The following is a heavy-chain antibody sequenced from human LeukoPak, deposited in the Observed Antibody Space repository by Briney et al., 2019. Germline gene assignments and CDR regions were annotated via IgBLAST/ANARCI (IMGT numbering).Heavy chain of an antibody. J-gene: IGHJ4*02. CDR3: ARLDDILTGYSS. D-gene: IGHD3-9*01. CDR1: GGSFSGYY. CDR2: INHSGST. Sequence: SETLSLTCAVYGGSFSGYYWSWIRQPPGKGLEWIGEINHSGSTNYNPSLKSRVTISVDTSKNQFSLKLSSVTAADTAVYYCARLDDILTGYSSWGQGTLVTVSS. V-gene: IGHV4-34*01.